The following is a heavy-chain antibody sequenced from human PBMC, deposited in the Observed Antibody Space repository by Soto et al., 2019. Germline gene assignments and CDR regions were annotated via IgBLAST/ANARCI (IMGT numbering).Heavy chain of an antibody. CDR1: GYSFTNYW. J-gene: IGHJ4*02. Sequence: GESLKISCKGSGYSFTNYWIGWVRQMPGKGLEWMGIINPADSDTRYSPSFQGQVTVSVDKSISTAYLQRGSLKASDTAMYYCVRPDSTGYYSHWGQGTPVTVSS. CDR2: INPADSDT. V-gene: IGHV5-51*01. D-gene: IGHD3-9*01. CDR3: VRPDSTGYYSH.